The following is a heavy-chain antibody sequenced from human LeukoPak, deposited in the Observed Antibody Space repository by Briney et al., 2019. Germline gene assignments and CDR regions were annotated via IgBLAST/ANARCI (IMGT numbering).Heavy chain of an antibody. J-gene: IGHJ4*02. CDR1: GFTFSTYT. CDR3: ARGSGYFGPGSNYQFDY. CDR2: ISSSSTTI. V-gene: IGHV3-48*02. D-gene: IGHD3-10*01. Sequence: GGSLRLSCAASGFTFSTYTMNWVRQAPGRGLEWVSCISSSSTTISYADSVKGRFTVSRDNAKNSLYLQMNSLRDEDTAVYHCARGSGYFGPGSNYQFDYWGQGSLVTVSS.